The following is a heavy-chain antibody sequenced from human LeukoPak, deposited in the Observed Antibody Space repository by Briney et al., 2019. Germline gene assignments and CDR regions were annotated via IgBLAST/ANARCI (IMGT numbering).Heavy chain of an antibody. D-gene: IGHD2-21*01. J-gene: IGHJ5*02. CDR2: IYYNGST. V-gene: IGHV4-39*07. Sequence: PSDTLSLTCSVSGGSININYYYWGWVRQPPGKGLEWIGCIYYNGSTYYNPSLKSRVTMLIDTSKNQFSLRMKSVTAADTAIYYCANFPLAIAWGQGALVTVSS. CDR1: GGSININYYY. CDR3: ANFPLAIA.